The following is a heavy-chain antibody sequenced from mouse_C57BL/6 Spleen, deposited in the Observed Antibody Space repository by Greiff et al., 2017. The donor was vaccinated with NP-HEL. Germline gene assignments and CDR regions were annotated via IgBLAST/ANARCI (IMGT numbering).Heavy chain of an antibody. Sequence: VQLQQSGAELVKPGASVKLSCKASGYTFTSYWMHWVKQRPGQGLEWIGMIHPNSGSTNYNEKFKSKATLTVDKSSSTAYMQLSSLTSEDSAVYYCALSTMVTTGGWYFDVWGTGTTVTVSS. CDR2: IHPNSGST. J-gene: IGHJ1*03. V-gene: IGHV1-64*01. D-gene: IGHD2-1*01. CDR3: ALSTMVTTGGWYFDV. CDR1: GYTFTSYW.